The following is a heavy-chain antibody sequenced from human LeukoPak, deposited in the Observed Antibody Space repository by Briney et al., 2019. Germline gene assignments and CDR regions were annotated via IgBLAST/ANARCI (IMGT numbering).Heavy chain of an antibody. J-gene: IGHJ4*02. Sequence: GGSLRLSCAASGFIFSSYSMNWVRQAPGKGLEWVSYISSSSTTIYYADSVKGRFTISRDNAKNSVYLQMNSLRVEDTAVYYCARGLLWLFGGQGTLVTVSS. CDR1: GFIFSSYS. V-gene: IGHV3-48*04. CDR2: ISSSSTTI. D-gene: IGHD3-10*01. CDR3: ARGLLWLF.